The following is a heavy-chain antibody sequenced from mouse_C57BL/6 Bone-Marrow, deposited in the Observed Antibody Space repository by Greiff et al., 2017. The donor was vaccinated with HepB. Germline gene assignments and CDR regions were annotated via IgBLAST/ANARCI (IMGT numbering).Heavy chain of an antibody. CDR1: GYTFTDYE. D-gene: IGHD1-1*02. CDR2: IDPETGGT. J-gene: IGHJ2*01. CDR3: TRRDGGRSFDY. Sequence: VQLQQSGAELVRPGASVTLSCKASGYTFTDYEMHWVKQTPVHGLEWIGAIDPETGGTAYNQKFKGKAILTADKSSSTAYMELRSLTSEDSAVYYCTRRDGGRSFDYWGQGTTLTVSS. V-gene: IGHV1-15*01.